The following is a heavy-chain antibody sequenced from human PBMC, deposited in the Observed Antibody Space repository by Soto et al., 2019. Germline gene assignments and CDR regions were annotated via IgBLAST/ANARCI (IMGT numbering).Heavy chain of an antibody. J-gene: IGHJ6*02. CDR3: ARPLGYQQYGMDV. CDR2: IYPGDSDT. D-gene: IGHD2-2*01. V-gene: IGHV5-51*01. Sequence: GVSLKISCKGSGYSFTSYWMGCVRQMTGKGLEWMGIIYPGDSDTRYSPSFQGQVTISADKSISTAYLQWSSLKASDTAMYYCARPLGYQQYGMDVWGQGTTVTVSS. CDR1: GYSFTSYW.